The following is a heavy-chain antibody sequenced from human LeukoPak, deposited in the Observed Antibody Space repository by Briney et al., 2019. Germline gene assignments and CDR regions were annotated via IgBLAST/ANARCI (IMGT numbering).Heavy chain of an antibody. CDR3: AKDRSSTWSLDY. Sequence: GGSLRLSCAASGFTLHNYGMHWVRQAPGKGLEWVAVISNDGSSQDYADSVKGRFTVSRDNSKNTPYLQMNGLRAEDTAVYYCAKDRSSTWSLDYWDQGTLVTVSS. D-gene: IGHD2-2*01. CDR1: GFTLHNYG. V-gene: IGHV3-30*18. J-gene: IGHJ4*02. CDR2: ISNDGSSQ.